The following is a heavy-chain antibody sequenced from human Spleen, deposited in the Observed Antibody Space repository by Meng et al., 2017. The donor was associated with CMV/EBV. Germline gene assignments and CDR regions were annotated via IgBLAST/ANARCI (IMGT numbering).Heavy chain of an antibody. CDR2: INSDGSST. V-gene: IGHV3-74*01. CDR3: ARESQNWNYGPPIDWFDP. D-gene: IGHD1-7*01. J-gene: IGHJ5*02. CDR1: GFTFSSYW. Sequence: GESLKISCAASGFTFSSYWMHWVRQAPGKGLVWVSRINSDGSSTSYADSVKGRFTISRDNAKNTLYLQMNNLRAEDAAVYYCARESQNWNYGPPIDWFDPWGQGTLVTVSS.